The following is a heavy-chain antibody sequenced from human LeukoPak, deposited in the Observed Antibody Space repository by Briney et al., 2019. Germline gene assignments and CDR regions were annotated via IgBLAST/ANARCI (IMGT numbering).Heavy chain of an antibody. J-gene: IGHJ6*02. D-gene: IGHD1-26*01. V-gene: IGHV1-18*01. CDR3: ARDPTSLGSGSYSFFSYYYYGMDV. CDR2: ISAYNGNT. Sequence: ASVKVSCKASGYTFTSYGISWVRQAPGQGLEWMGWISAYNGNTNYAQKLQGRVTVTTDTSTSTAYMKLRSLRSDDTAVYYCARDPTSLGSGSYSFFSYYYYGMDVWGQGTTVTVSS. CDR1: GYTFTSYG.